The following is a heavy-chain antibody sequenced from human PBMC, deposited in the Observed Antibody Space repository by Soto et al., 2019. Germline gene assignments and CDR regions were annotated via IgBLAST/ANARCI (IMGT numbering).Heavy chain of an antibody. D-gene: IGHD6-19*01. J-gene: IGHJ4*02. CDR2: ISSNGGST. Sequence: EVQLVESGGGLVQPGGSLRLSCAASGFTFTSYAMHWVRQAPGKGLEYVSAISSNGGSTYYANSVKGRFTISRDNSKTTLYLQMGSLRAEAMAVYYCARQWLDSYSFDYWGQGTLVTVSS. V-gene: IGHV3-64*01. CDR1: GFTFTSYA. CDR3: ARQWLDSYSFDY.